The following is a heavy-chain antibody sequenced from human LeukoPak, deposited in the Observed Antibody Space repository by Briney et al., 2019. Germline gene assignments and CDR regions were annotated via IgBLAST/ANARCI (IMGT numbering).Heavy chain of an antibody. CDR3: ARGDDISPGRVLEY. V-gene: IGHV3-23*01. CDR1: GFPFSDFA. Sequence: PGGSLRLSCAVSGFPFSDFAMSWVRQAPGKGLEWVSTISGGGDNTYFADSVKGRFTISRDNSKNTLFLQMVSLRAEDTAVYYCARGDDISPGRVLEYWGRGTLVTVSS. CDR2: ISGGGDNT. D-gene: IGHD3-9*01. J-gene: IGHJ4*02.